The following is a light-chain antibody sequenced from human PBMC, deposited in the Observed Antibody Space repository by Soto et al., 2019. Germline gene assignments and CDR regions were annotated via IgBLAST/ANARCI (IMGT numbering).Light chain of an antibody. Sequence: VMTQSPPTLSVSPGERATLSCRASQSVSTDLAWYQQKPGQAPRLLIYGASTRATDVPARFSGGGSGTKFTLTISSLHSEDVAIYYCQQYNDWPPITFGPGTKVDIK. J-gene: IGKJ3*01. V-gene: IGKV3-15*01. CDR3: QQYNDWPPIT. CDR1: QSVSTD. CDR2: GAS.